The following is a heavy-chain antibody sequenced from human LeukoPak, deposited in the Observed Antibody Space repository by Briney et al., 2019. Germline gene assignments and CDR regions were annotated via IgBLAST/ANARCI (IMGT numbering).Heavy chain of an antibody. D-gene: IGHD6-13*01. J-gene: IGHJ5*02. V-gene: IGHV1-2*02. Sequence: GASVKVSCKASGYTFTGYYMHWVRQAPGQGLEWMGWINPNSGGTNYAQKFQGRVTMTRDTSISTAYMELSRLRSDDTAVYYCARVMFFGSWYRGWFDPWGQGTLVTVSS. CDR3: ARVMFFGSWYRGWFDP. CDR1: GYTFTGYY. CDR2: INPNSGGT.